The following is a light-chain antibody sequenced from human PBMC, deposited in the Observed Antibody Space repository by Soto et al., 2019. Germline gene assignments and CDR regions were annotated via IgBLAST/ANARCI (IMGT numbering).Light chain of an antibody. CDR1: QSVTNNY. CDR2: GAS. J-gene: IGKJ1*01. Sequence: DIVLTQSPGPLSLSPGERATLSCRASQSVTNNYLAWYQHKPGQAPRLLIYGASTRATGIPDRFSGSGSGTDFTLTISGLEPEDFAVYYCQQYGNSRGTFGQGTKVDIK. V-gene: IGKV3-20*01. CDR3: QQYGNSRGT.